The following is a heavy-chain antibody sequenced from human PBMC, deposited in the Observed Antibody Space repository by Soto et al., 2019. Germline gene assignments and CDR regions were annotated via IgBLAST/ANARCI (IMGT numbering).Heavy chain of an antibody. D-gene: IGHD3-16*01. CDR2: ISGFDGDR. CDR1: GYTFTDFG. J-gene: IGHJ5*02. V-gene: IGHV1-18*01. Sequence: QVHLVQSGGEMKKLGASVKVSCKASGYTFTDFGISWVRQAPGQGLEWMGWISGFDGDRNYAQKFQGRVTLTTDTTATTAYMELGSLTPDGAAIYYCARDYDRRGEHWFDPWGQGTLVTVSS. CDR3: ARDYDRRGEHWFDP.